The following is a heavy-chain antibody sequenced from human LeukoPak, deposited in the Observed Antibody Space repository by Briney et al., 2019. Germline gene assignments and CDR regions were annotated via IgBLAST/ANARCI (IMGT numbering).Heavy chain of an antibody. J-gene: IGHJ6*02. CDR2: IYYSGST. D-gene: IGHD3-9*01. Sequence: SETLSLTCTVSGGSISSSSYYWGWIRQPPGKGLEWNGRIYYSGSTYYNPSLKSRVTISVDTSKNQFSLKLSSVTAADTAVYYCARDGLDRYYYGKDVWGQGTTVTVSS. CDR3: ARDGLDRYYYGKDV. CDR1: GGSISSSSYY. V-gene: IGHV4-39*07.